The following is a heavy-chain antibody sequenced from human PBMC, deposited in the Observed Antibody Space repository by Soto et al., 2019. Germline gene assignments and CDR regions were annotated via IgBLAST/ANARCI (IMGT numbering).Heavy chain of an antibody. Sequence: SETLSLTCAVYGGSFSGYYWSWIRQPPGKGLEWIGEINHSGSTNYNPSLKSRVTISVDTSKNQFSLKLSSVTAADTAVYYCARVVPAAIYLYYYGMDAWGQRTTVTVSS. J-gene: IGHJ6*02. CDR1: GGSFSGYY. D-gene: IGHD2-2*01. V-gene: IGHV4-34*01. CDR2: INHSGST. CDR3: ARVVPAAIYLYYYGMDA.